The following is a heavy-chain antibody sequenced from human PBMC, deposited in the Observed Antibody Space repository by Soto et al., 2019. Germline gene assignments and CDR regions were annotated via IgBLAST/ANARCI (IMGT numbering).Heavy chain of an antibody. CDR3: ARQFDSDTSGYYYAY. Sequence: QVQLVQSGAEVKKPGASVKVSCKASGYTFTGYYMHWVRQAPGQGLEWMGWINPNSGGTNYAQKFQGRVTITADEYTRTVYMELSRLRSEDTAVYYCARQFDSDTSGYYYAYWGQGTLVTVSS. CDR2: INPNSGGT. D-gene: IGHD3-22*01. V-gene: IGHV1-2*02. J-gene: IGHJ4*02. CDR1: GYTFTGYY.